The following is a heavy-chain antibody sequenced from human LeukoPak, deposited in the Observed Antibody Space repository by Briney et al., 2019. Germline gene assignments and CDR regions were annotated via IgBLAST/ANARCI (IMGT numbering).Heavy chain of an antibody. CDR3: ARHRIAAADDAFEI. Sequence: SETLSLTCTVSGGSISASSSYCGWIRLPPRNGLEWIGTIYYSGSTSYNPSLKSRVTISVDTSKNLFSLRLSSVTAADTALYYSARHRIAAADDAFEIWGQGTMVTVSS. V-gene: IGHV4-39*01. CDR1: GGSISASSSY. D-gene: IGHD6-13*01. J-gene: IGHJ3*02. CDR2: IYYSGST.